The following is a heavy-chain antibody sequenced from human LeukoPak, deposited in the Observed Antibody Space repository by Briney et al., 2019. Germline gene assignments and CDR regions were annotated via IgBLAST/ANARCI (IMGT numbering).Heavy chain of an antibody. J-gene: IGHJ4*02. CDR2: VYSSGST. V-gene: IGHV4-59*01. D-gene: IGHD3-3*01. CDR1: GGSISSNY. Sequence: PSETLSLTCTVSGGSISSNYWTWVRQPPGKGLEWIGYVYSSGSTSYNPSLKSRVTISIDTSKHQFSLKLSSVVDADTAVYYCARDATIFGVDMYYFDYLGGGTLVTDSS. CDR3: ARDATIFGVDMYYFDY.